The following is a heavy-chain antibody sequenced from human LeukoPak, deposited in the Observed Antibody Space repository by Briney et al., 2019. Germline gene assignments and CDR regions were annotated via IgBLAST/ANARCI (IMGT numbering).Heavy chain of an antibody. CDR1: GYTFTSYY. V-gene: IGHV1-69*04. D-gene: IGHD2-15*01. J-gene: IGHJ6*02. CDR2: IIPILGIA. CDR3: ARDQRYCSGGNCLAYYYYYGMDV. Sequence: SVKVSCKASGYTFTSYYMHWVRQAPGQGLEWMGRIIPILGIANYAQKFQGRVTITADKSTSTAYMELSSLRSEDTAVYYCARDQRYCSGGNCLAYYYYYGMDVWGQGTTVTVSS.